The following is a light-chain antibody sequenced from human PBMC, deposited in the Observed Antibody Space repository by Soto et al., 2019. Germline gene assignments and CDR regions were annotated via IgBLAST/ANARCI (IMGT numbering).Light chain of an antibody. J-gene: IGKJ1*01. CDR2: GVS. Sequence: IVWTQSPGTLSFSPGERATLSCRASQSVSSNYLAWYQQKSGQAPRLLIYGVSSRATGIPDRFSGSGSGTDFTLTISRLEPKDFAVFYCLHYGTSSWTFGQGTKVEIK. CDR1: QSVSSNY. V-gene: IGKV3-20*01. CDR3: LHYGTSSWT.